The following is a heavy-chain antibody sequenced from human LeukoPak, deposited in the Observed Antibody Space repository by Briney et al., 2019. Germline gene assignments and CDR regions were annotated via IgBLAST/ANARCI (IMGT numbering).Heavy chain of an antibody. CDR3: ARAGMLSIFGVVIDGFDY. D-gene: IGHD3-3*01. Sequence: SETLSLTCAAYGGSFSGYYWSWIRQPPGKGLERIGEINHSGSTNYNPSLKSRVTISVDTSKNQFSLKLSSVTAADTAVYYCARAGMLSIFGVVIDGFDYWGQGTLVTVSS. CDR1: GGSFSGYY. V-gene: IGHV4-34*01. J-gene: IGHJ4*02. CDR2: INHSGST.